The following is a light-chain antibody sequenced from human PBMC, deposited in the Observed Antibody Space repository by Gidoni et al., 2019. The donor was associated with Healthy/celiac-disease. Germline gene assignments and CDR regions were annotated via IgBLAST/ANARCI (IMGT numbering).Light chain of an antibody. CDR3: QQYRNSMYT. V-gene: IGKV3-20*01. CDR1: QSASSSY. J-gene: IGKJ2*01. Sequence: EIVLTQSPGTLSLSPGERATLSCRTSQSASSSYLAWYQQQPGQAPRLLIYGASSRATGIPDRFSGSGSGTDFTLTISRLEPEDFAVYYCQQYRNSMYTFGQGTKLEIK. CDR2: GAS.